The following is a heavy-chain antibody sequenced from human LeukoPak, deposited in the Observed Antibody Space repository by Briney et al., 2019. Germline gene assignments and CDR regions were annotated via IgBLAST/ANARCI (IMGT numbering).Heavy chain of an antibody. Sequence: PGGSLRLSCAASGFTFSSYSIDWVRQDPGKGLDSASSISSSSSYIYYADLVKGRLTICRDNVKNSLYLQMNSLRAEDTAVYYCGRGRASGYYNWFDPWGQGTLVTVSS. J-gene: IGHJ5*02. CDR3: GRGRASGYYNWFDP. CDR1: GFTFSSYS. V-gene: IGHV3-21*04. CDR2: ISSSSSYI. D-gene: IGHD3-22*01.